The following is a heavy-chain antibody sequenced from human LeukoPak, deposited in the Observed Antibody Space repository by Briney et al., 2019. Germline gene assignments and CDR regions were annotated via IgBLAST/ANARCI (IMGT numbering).Heavy chain of an antibody. D-gene: IGHD5-24*01. CDR1: VGTLTSYT. V-gene: IGHV1-69*04. J-gene: IGHJ4*02. CDR3: SRDGGGMATTYFDS. CDR2: IIPVVDIA. Sequence: SSLRVSCKASVGTLTSYTINWVRQAPRQGLEWVGRIIPVVDIADNAHKFQGRVTNTADKSTSTTHRELRSLRSEDTAVYFCSRDGGGMATTYFDSWGQGSLVSVSS.